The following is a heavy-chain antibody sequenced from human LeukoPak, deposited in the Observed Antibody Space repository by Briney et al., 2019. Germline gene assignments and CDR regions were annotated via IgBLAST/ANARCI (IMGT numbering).Heavy chain of an antibody. CDR1: GGSISTYY. CDR3: AIHPTSMTRVTKGWFDP. D-gene: IGHD4-17*01. J-gene: IGHJ5*02. Sequence: KPSETLSLTCTVSGGSISTYYWSWIRQPPGKGLQWIGYIYYTGSTNYNPSLKSRVTISVDTSKNQFSLKLTSVTAADTAVYYCAIHPTSMTRVTKGWFDPWGQGTLVTVSS. V-gene: IGHV4-59*01. CDR2: IYYTGST.